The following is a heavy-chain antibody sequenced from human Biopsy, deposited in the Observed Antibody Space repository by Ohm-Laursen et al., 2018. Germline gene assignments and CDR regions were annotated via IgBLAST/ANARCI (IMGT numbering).Heavy chain of an antibody. CDR3: ARATNSTGWPNYYFYGMDV. CDR2: IYYSGST. Sequence: SDTLSLTCTVSGGSISSDYWSWIRQTPGKGLEWIGYIYYSGSTNHNPSLKSRVTISVDTSKNQFSLRLNSVTAADTAVYYCARATNSTGWPNYYFYGMDVWGQGTTVTVSS. D-gene: IGHD2/OR15-2a*01. CDR1: GGSISSDY. J-gene: IGHJ6*02. V-gene: IGHV4-59*07.